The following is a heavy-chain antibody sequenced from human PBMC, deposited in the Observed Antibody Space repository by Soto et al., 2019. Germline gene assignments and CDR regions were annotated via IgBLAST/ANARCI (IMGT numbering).Heavy chain of an antibody. CDR3: ARGGSVVLVPDDVHVDQYGMDL. V-gene: IGHV1-46*01. CDR2: VNPNFGRT. D-gene: IGHD3-3*02. CDR1: GYMFTNYF. Sequence: QVQLVQSGAEVKPPGASVKISCTSSGYMFTNYFIHWVRLAPGQGLQWIGIVNPNFGRTGTAQKFQGRVTMIIDTSPSTVALAVSSLRLEDTGVYFCARGGSVVLVPDDVHVDQYGMDLWGQGTTVTVS. J-gene: IGHJ6*02.